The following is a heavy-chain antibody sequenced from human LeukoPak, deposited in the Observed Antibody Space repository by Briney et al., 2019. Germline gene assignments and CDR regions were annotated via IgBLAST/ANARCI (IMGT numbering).Heavy chain of an antibody. CDR2: IYTSGST. V-gene: IGHV4-4*07. J-gene: IGHJ6*02. CDR1: GGSFSGYY. CDR3: ARENLRHYYDSSGYYYYYYGMDV. Sequence: SETLSLTCAVYGGSFSGYYWSWIRQPAGKGLEWIGRIYTSGSTNYNPSLKSRVTMSVDTSKNQFSLKLSSVTAADTAVYYCARENLRHYYDSSGYYYYYYGMDVWGQGTTVTVSS. D-gene: IGHD3-22*01.